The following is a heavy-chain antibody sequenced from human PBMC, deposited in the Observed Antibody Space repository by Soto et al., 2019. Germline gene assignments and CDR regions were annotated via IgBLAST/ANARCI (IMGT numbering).Heavy chain of an antibody. CDR3: ARDQVAGSGSLDS. J-gene: IGHJ4*02. V-gene: IGHV3-74*01. Sequence: EVHLVESGGDLVQPGGSLRLSCAASGFTFNGYWMHWVRQVPGKGLVWVSRIRGDGGDTNYADSVRGRFTISRDNAKNTLYLQMNFLTVDDTAVYYCARDQVAGSGSLDSWGQGALVTVSS. CDR2: IRGDGGDT. CDR1: GFTFNGYW. D-gene: IGHD3-10*01.